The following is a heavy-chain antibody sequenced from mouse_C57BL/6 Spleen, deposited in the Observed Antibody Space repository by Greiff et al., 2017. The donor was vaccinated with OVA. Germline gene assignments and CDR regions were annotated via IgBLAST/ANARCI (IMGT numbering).Heavy chain of an antibody. CDR3: ARDDYGDY. V-gene: IGHV1-64*01. J-gene: IGHJ2*01. CDR1: GYTFTSYW. CDR2: IHPNSGST. Sequence: VQLQQPGAELVKPGASVKLSCKASGYTFTSYWMHWVKQRPGQGLEWIGMIHPNSGSTNYKEKLKSKATLTVEKSSSTAYMQDSSLTSEDTAVYYRARDDYGDYWGKGTTLTVSS. D-gene: IGHD2-4*01.